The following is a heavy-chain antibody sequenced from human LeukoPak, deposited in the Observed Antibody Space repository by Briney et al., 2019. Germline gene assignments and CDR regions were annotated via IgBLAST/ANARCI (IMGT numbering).Heavy chain of an antibody. J-gene: IGHJ4*02. CDR3: ARLHRTVGATTFIDY. CDR1: GFTFSSYS. V-gene: IGHV3-48*04. CDR2: ISSSSSTI. D-gene: IGHD1-26*01. Sequence: PGGSLRLSCAASGFTFSSYSMNWVRQAPGKGLEWVSYISSSSSTIYYADSVKGRFTISRDNAKNSLYLQMNSLRAEDTAVYYCARLHRTVGATTFIDYWGQGTLVTVSS.